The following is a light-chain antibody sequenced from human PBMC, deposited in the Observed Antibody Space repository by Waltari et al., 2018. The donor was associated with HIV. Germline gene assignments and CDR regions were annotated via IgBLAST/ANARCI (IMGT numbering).Light chain of an antibody. Sequence: QAVVTPHPSLLVSPGGTVTLTCGSSTGAVTSDHFPSCFQQKSGQAPTTLIYDTNNKHSWTPARFSGSLLGGKAALTLSGAQPEDEGDYYCLLSYSGVGRVFGGGTRVTVL. CDR2: DTN. V-gene: IGLV7-46*01. CDR1: TGAVTSDHF. CDR3: LLSYSGVGRV. J-gene: IGLJ2*01.